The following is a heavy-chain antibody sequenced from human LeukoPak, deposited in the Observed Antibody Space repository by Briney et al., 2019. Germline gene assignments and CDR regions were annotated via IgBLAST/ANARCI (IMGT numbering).Heavy chain of an antibody. CDR3: AKDRSSSYDYYYYGMDV. Sequence: PGGSLRLSCAASGFTFSSYAMHWVRQAPGKGLEWVAVISYDGSNKYYADSVKGRFTISRDNSKNTLYLQMNSLRAEDTAVYYCAKDRSSSYDYYYYGMDVWGQGTTVTVSS. V-gene: IGHV3-30*04. CDR2: ISYDGSNK. CDR1: GFTFSSYA. D-gene: IGHD2-2*01. J-gene: IGHJ6*02.